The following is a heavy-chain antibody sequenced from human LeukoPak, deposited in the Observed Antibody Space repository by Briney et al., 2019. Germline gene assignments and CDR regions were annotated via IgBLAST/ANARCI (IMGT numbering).Heavy chain of an antibody. CDR3: ARLRTPFWYFDL. Sequence: SETLSLTCTVSGGSISSYYWSWIRQPPGKGLEWIGYIYYSGSTNYNPSLKSRVTISVDTSKNQFSLNLSSVTAADTAVYYCARLRTPFWYFDLWGRGTLVTVSS. CDR1: GGSISSYY. D-gene: IGHD2-15*01. V-gene: IGHV4-59*12. J-gene: IGHJ2*01. CDR2: IYYSGST.